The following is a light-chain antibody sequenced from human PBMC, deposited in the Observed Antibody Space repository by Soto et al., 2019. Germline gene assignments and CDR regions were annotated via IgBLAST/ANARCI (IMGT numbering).Light chain of an antibody. CDR3: QQYNAFSGT. V-gene: IGKV1-5*03. J-gene: IGKJ1*01. CDR1: QSISSW. Sequence: DIQMTQSPSTLSASVGDRVTITYRASQSISSWLAWYQQKPGKAPKLLIYKASSLESGVPSRFSGSGSGTEFILTISSLQPDDSATSFCQQYNAFSGTFGQGTKVEIK. CDR2: KAS.